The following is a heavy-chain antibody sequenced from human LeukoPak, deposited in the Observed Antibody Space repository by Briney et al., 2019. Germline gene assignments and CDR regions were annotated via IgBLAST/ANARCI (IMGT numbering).Heavy chain of an antibody. CDR2: ISSSSSYI. D-gene: IGHD4-11*01. CDR1: GFTFSSYS. CDR3: ARVSEDDYSNYVDY. J-gene: IGHJ4*02. Sequence: PGGSLRLSCAASGFTFSSYSMNWVRQAPGKGLEWVSSISSSSSYIYYADSVKGRFTISRDNAKNSLYLQMNSLRAEDTAVYYCARVSEDDYSNYVDYWGQGTLVTVSS. V-gene: IGHV3-21*01.